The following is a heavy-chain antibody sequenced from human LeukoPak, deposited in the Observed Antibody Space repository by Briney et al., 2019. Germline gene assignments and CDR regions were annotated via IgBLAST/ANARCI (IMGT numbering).Heavy chain of an antibody. Sequence: GGSLRLSCAASGFTFDDYAMHWVRQAPGKGLEWVSLISGDGGGTYYADSVKGRFTISRDNSKNSLYLQMNSLRTEDTALYYCASLDTFDYWGQGTLVTVSS. J-gene: IGHJ4*02. CDR1: GFTFDDYA. D-gene: IGHD5-18*01. CDR3: ASLDTFDY. CDR2: ISGDGGGT. V-gene: IGHV3-43*02.